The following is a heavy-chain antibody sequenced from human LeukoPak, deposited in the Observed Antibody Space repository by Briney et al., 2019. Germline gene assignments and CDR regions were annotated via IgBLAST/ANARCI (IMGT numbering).Heavy chain of an antibody. D-gene: IGHD6-19*01. CDR3: ARDSPYSSGWLIDY. V-gene: IGHV1-18*01. CDR1: GYSFTSYG. Sequence: ASVKVSCKASGYSFTSYGICWVRQAPGQGLEWMGWMSAYNGNTNYARKLQGRVTMTTDTSTSTAYMELRSLRSDDTAVYYCARDSPYSSGWLIDYWGQGTLVTVSS. CDR2: MSAYNGNT. J-gene: IGHJ4*02.